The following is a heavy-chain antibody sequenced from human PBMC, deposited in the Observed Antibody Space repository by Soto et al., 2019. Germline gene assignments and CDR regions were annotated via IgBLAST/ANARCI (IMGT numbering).Heavy chain of an antibody. Sequence: PGGSLRLSCAASGFTFSRYEMNWVRQAPGKGLEWVSYISSSGSTIYYADSVKGRFTISRDNAKNSLYLQMNSLRAEDTAVYYCARDGYYYDSSGYSTPYYSYGMDVWGQGPTVTVSS. CDR1: GFTFSRYE. J-gene: IGHJ6*02. CDR2: ISSSGSTI. V-gene: IGHV3-48*03. CDR3: ARDGYYYDSSGYSTPYYSYGMDV. D-gene: IGHD3-22*01.